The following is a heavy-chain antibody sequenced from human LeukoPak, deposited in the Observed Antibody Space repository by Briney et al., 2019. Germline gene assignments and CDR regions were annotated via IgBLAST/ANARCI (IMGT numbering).Heavy chain of an antibody. D-gene: IGHD2-15*01. CDR3: ARHPFATPFDH. J-gene: IGHJ4*02. Sequence: FIVSVFYPAHTTSNPSLKSRVTMSLDTSKNQLSLRLTSVTAADTAVYYCARHPFATPFDHWGRGTLVTVSS. V-gene: IGHV4-59*08. CDR2: VFYPAHT.